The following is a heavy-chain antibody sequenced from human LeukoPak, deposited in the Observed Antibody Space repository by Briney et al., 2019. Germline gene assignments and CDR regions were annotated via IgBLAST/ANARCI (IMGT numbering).Heavy chain of an antibody. Sequence: GASVKVSCKASGYTFTDYYIHWVRQAPGQGLEWMGWINPNSGGTNYAQKFQGRVTMTRDTSISTAYMELSRLRSDDTAVYYCARDPLRGGWTDFDYWGQGTLVTVSS. CDR2: INPNSGGT. CDR1: GYTFTDYY. D-gene: IGHD6-19*01. V-gene: IGHV1-2*02. CDR3: ARDPLRGGWTDFDY. J-gene: IGHJ4*02.